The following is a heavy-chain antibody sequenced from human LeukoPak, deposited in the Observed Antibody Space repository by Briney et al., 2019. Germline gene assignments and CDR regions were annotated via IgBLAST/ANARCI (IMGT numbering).Heavy chain of an antibody. J-gene: IGHJ2*01. CDR3: ASALVEMATISYWYFDL. CDR1: GVSISSSSYY. D-gene: IGHD5-24*01. Sequence: SETLSLTCNVSGVSISSSSYYWGWIRQPPGKGLEWIGSIYSSGSTYYNSSLKSRVTISIDTSKNQVSLKMSSVTAADTAVYYCASALVEMATISYWYFDLWGRGTLVTVSS. CDR2: IYSSGST. V-gene: IGHV4-39*01.